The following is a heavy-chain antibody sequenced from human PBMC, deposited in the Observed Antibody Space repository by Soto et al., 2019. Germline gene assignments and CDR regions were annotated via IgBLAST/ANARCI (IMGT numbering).Heavy chain of an antibody. J-gene: IGHJ4*02. CDR2: ISYDGGNK. Sequence: QVQLVESGGGGVQPGRSLTLSCTASGFTFSTYAMHWVRQAPGKGLEWVALISYDGGNKYYADSVKRRFTISRDDSKNALYLQMNRLRAEDTAVYYCARKTARGYGDYFFYWGKGTLVTVSS. CDR3: ARKTARGYGDYFFY. CDR1: GFTFSTYA. D-gene: IGHD4-17*01. V-gene: IGHV3-30-3*01.